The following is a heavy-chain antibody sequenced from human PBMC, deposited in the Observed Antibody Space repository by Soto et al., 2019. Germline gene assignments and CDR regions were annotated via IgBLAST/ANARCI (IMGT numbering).Heavy chain of an antibody. CDR1: GFTFSNYG. J-gene: IGHJ4*02. V-gene: IGHV3-30*18. CDR3: AKARVRIVGANSFDY. CDR2: ISDDGDKR. D-gene: IGHD1-26*01. Sequence: PWGSLRLSCVGSGFTFSNYGMHWVRQPPGKGLEWVALISDDGDKRYYADSVRGRLIISRDNSKDTLYLQMNSLGPDDTAVYFCAKARVRIVGANSFDYWGQGTPVTVS.